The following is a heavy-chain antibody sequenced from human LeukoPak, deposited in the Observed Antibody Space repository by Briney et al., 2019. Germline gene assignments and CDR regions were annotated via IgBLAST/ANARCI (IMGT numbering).Heavy chain of an antibody. CDR3: ARGDDTSPNWFDP. Sequence: PGGSLRLSCAASGFTFSSYWMIWVRQAPGKGLEWVASIKQDGSDKYSVDSVKGRFTFSRDNTKNSLYLQMDSLRAEDTAVYYCARGDDTSPNWFDPWGQGTLVTVSS. CDR2: IKQDGSDK. CDR1: GFTFSSYW. J-gene: IGHJ5*02. D-gene: IGHD2-2*01. V-gene: IGHV3-7*01.